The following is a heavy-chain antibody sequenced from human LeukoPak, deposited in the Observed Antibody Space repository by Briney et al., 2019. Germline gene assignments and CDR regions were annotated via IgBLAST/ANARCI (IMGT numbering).Heavy chain of an antibody. Sequence: KTSETLSLTCTVSGGSISSGGYYWSWIRQPPGKGLEWIGYIYHSGSTYYNPSLKSRVTISVDRSKNQFSLKLSSVTAADTAVYYCATYSSSNQNFDYWGQGTLVTVSS. J-gene: IGHJ4*02. CDR1: GGSISSGGYY. CDR2: IYHSGST. D-gene: IGHD6-13*01. V-gene: IGHV4-30-2*01. CDR3: ATYSSSNQNFDY.